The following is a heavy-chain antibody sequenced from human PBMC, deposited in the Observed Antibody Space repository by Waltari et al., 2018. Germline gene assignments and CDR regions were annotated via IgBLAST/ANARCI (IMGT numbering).Heavy chain of an antibody. J-gene: IGHJ1*01. Sequence: EVQLLESGGGLIQPGGSLRLSCVASGFTFSNYAIYWVRQAPGKVLGWVSSVHSSGIKAYYAESVKCRFAISKDNSTNSVYLEVNSLRVEETARYYWAKQGGTGIVAVGGIHCAHWCQGTLVTVSS. V-gene: IGHV3-23*05. CDR3: AKQGGTGIVAVGGIHCAH. CDR2: VHSSGIKA. CDR1: GFTFSNYA. D-gene: IGHD1-26*01.